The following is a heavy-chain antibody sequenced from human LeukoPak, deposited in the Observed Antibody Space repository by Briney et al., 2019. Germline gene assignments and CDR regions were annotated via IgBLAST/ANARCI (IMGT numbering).Heavy chain of an antibody. J-gene: IGHJ4*02. V-gene: IGHV3-30-3*01. CDR3: AKGVKPYAAGSSDY. D-gene: IGHD3-10*01. Sequence: GGSLRLSCAGSGYNFKSYAIHWIRQAPGKGLEWVAIISYDGNTKYYADSVKGRFTISRDNSKNTVSLQMNSLRTEGTAVYYCAKGVKPYAAGSSDYWGQGTLVTVSS. CDR1: GYNFKSYA. CDR2: ISYDGNTK.